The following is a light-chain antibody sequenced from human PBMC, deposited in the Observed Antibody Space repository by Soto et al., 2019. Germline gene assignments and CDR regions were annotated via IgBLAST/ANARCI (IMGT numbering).Light chain of an antibody. V-gene: IGKV1-39*01. CDR3: QQSYSTPLT. CDR2: AAS. CDR1: QTISSW. Sequence: IQLTQSPSSLSGSVGDRVTITCRASQTISSWLAWYQQKRGKAPKFXIYAASSLQSGVPSRFSGSGAGTDCTRTISSLQPEDVATDYCQQSYSTPLTFGGGTKVDIK. J-gene: IGKJ4*02.